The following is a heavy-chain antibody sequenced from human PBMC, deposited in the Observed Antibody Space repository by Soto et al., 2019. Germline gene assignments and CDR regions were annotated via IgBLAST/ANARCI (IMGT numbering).Heavy chain of an antibody. J-gene: IGHJ4*02. CDR2: ISSGSSYI. Sequence: PAWCLGLPCASSGVTLSSYSMTWVRQAPWKGLEWVSSISSGSSYIYYAYSVKGRFNISRDNAKNSLYLQMNSLRAEDTAVYYCARDYYDISGYYDVYWGQGTVVSVSS. CDR1: GVTLSSYS. CDR3: ARDYYDISGYYDVY. D-gene: IGHD3-22*01. V-gene: IGHV3-21*01.